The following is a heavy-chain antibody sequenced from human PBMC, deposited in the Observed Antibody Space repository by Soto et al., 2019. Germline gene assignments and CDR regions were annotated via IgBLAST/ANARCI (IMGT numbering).Heavy chain of an antibody. Sequence: GGSLRLSCAASGFTVSSNYMSWVRQAPGKGLEWVSVIYSGGSTYYADSVKGRFTISRGNSKNTLYLQMNSLRAEDTAVYYCARMEATGATYYFDYWGQGTLVTVSS. CDR3: ARMEATGATYYFDY. J-gene: IGHJ4*02. V-gene: IGHV3-53*01. CDR1: GFTVSSNY. CDR2: IYSGGST. D-gene: IGHD7-27*01.